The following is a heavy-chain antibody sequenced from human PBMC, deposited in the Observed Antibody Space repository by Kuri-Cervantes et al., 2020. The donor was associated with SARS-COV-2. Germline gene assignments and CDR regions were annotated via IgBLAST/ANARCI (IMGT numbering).Heavy chain of an antibody. CDR3: ARGGKHHHILRFLESFHFDS. V-gene: IGHV1-2*04. CDR1: GYTFTDYY. J-gene: IGHJ4*02. Sequence: ASVKVSCKASGYTFTDYYINWVRLAPGQGLEWMGWINPNSGGTDYAQGYQGWVTMTRDTSTRTAFMELNRLTSDDTAVYFCARGGKHHHILRFLESFHFDSWGQGTLVTVSS. CDR2: INPNSGGT. D-gene: IGHD3-3*01.